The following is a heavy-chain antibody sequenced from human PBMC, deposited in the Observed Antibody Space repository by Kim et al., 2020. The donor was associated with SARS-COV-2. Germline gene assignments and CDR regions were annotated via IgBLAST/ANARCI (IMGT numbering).Heavy chain of an antibody. Sequence: SYIYYADSVKGRFTISRDNTKNSLYLQMNSLRAEDTAVYYCAREAVNAGYWGQGTLVTVSS. CDR3: AREAVNAGY. J-gene: IGHJ4*02. V-gene: IGHV3-21*01. CDR2: SYI. D-gene: IGHD4-4*01.